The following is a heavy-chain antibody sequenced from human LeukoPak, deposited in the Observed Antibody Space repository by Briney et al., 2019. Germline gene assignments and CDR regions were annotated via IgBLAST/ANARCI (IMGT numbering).Heavy chain of an antibody. J-gene: IGHJ3*02. V-gene: IGHV1-2*02. CDR1: GYTFTGYY. Sequence: ASVKVSCKASGYTFTGYYMHWVRQAPGQGLEWMGWINPNSGGTNYAQKFQGRVTMTRDTSISTAYMELSRLRSDDTAVYYCARVSRDTMIVVDDDAFDIWGQGTMVTVSS. D-gene: IGHD3-22*01. CDR2: INPNSGGT. CDR3: ARVSRDTMIVVDDDAFDI.